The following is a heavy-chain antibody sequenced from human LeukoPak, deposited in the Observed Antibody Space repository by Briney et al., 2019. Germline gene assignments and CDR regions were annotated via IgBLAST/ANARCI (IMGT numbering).Heavy chain of an antibody. J-gene: IGHJ4*02. V-gene: IGHV3-23*01. CDR2: IGSSDNS. CDR1: GFTFSSYG. D-gene: IGHD6-19*01. CDR3: AKISVAGIDY. Sequence: GGSLRLSCAASGFTFSSYGMSWVRQAPGKGLEWASAIGSSDNSYYADSVKGRFTISRDNSKNTLYLQMNSLRVEDTALYYCAKISVAGIDYWGQGTLVTVSS.